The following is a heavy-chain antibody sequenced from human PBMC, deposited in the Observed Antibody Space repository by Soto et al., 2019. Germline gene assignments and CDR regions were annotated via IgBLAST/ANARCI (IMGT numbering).Heavy chain of an antibody. CDR1: GASVSRYY. D-gene: IGHD2-8*01. CDR2: LYSSGST. V-gene: IGHV4-59*02. CDR3: ARRVSAYYDF. Sequence: QVQLQESGPGLVKPSETLSLTCTVSGASVSRYYVAWIRQSPGKGLEWIGFLYSSGSTNYNSSLKSRVTISVDTSKTQFSLRLSSVTAADTAVYYCARRVSAYYDFWGQGTRGTVSS. J-gene: IGHJ4*02.